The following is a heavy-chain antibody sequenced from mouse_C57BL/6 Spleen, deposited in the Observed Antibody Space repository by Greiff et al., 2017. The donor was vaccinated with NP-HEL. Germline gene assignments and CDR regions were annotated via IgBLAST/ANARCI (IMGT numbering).Heavy chain of an antibody. Sequence: VQLKQSGPELVKPGASVKISCKASGYSFTDYNMNWVKQSNGKSLEWIGVINPNYGTTSYIQKFKGKATLTVDQSSSTAYMQLNSLTSEDSAVYYCEGIYYYGIRAMDYWGQGTSVTVSS. CDR1: GYSFTDYN. D-gene: IGHD1-1*01. CDR2: INPNYGTT. J-gene: IGHJ4*01. V-gene: IGHV1-39*01. CDR3: EGIYYYGIRAMDY.